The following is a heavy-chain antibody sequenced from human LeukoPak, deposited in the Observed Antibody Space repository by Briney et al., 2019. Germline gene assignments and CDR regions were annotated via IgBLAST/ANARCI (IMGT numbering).Heavy chain of an antibody. Sequence: PSETLSLTCGVSGGSISSTNWWSWVRQPPGQGLEWIGEISLRGLTNYNPSLKSRVTISVDTSNNQFSLKLTSVTAADTAVYYCARVRYSYGHKVYGMDVWGQGTTVTVSS. J-gene: IGHJ6*02. V-gene: IGHV4-4*02. CDR1: GGSISSTNW. CDR3: ARVRYSYGHKVYGMDV. CDR2: ISLRGLT. D-gene: IGHD5-18*01.